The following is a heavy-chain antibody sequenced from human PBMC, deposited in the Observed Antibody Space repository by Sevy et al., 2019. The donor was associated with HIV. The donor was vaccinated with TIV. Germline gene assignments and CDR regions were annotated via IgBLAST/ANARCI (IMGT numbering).Heavy chain of an antibody. D-gene: IGHD6-25*01. CDR2: ISASGGYT. CDR1: AFTFNSYV. J-gene: IGHJ4*02. Sequence: GGYLRLSCAVSAFTFNSYVMSWVRQAPGKGLEWVSTISASGGYTYYADSVKGRFTISRDNSKNTVYLQMNSLRAEDTAIYCGAKETIRGYYWGQGTVVTVSS. CDR3: AKETIRGYY. V-gene: IGHV3-23*01.